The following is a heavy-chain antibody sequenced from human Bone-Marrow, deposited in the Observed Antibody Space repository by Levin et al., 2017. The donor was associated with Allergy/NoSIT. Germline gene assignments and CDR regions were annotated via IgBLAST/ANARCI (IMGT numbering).Heavy chain of an antibody. J-gene: IGHJ4*02. D-gene: IGHD5-18*01. V-gene: IGHV3-43*01. Sequence: GESLKISCSVSGFSFEEYNMHWLRQVPGKRLEWVSLITWDSSDTYYADSVKGRFTISRDNSKNSLYLQMNSLRTEDTGLYYCARDGDTVMVTLYYFDYWGQGTQVTVSS. CDR3: ARDGDTVMVTLYYFDY. CDR1: GFSFEEYN. CDR2: ITWDSSDT.